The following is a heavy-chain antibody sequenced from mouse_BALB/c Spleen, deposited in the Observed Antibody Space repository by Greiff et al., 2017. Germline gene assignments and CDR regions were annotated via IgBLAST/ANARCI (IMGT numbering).Heavy chain of an antibody. Sequence: EVHLVESGGGLVKPGGSLKLSCAASGFTFSSYTMSWVRQTPEKRLEWVATISSGGSYTYYPDSVKGRFTISRDNAKNTLYLQMSSLKSEDTAMYYCTTGDYYGSAAYWGQGTLVTVSA. D-gene: IGHD1-1*01. V-gene: IGHV5-6-4*01. J-gene: IGHJ3*01. CDR3: TTGDYYGSAAY. CDR2: ISSGGSYT. CDR1: GFTFSSYT.